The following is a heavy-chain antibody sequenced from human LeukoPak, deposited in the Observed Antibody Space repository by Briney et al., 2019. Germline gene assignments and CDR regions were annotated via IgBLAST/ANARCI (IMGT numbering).Heavy chain of an antibody. CDR2: ISSSSSYI. CDR1: GFTFSSYS. J-gene: IGHJ4*02. Sequence: GGSLRLSCAASGFTFSSYSMNWVRQAPGKGLEWVSSISSSSSYIYYADSVKGRFTISRDNAKNSLYLQMNSLRAEDTAVYYCARDYCSSTSCWYDGGDYWGQGTLVTVSS. V-gene: IGHV3-21*01. D-gene: IGHD2-2*01. CDR3: ARDYCSSTSCWYDGGDY.